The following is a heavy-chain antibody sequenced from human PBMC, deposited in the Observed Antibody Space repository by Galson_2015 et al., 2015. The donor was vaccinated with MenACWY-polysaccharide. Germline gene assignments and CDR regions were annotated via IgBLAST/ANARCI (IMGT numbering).Heavy chain of an antibody. V-gene: IGHV4-38-2*01. Sequence: LRLSCAGSGPTFSSYGMGWIRQPPGKGLEWIGSIYHSGSTYYNSSLKSRVTISVDTSKNQFSLKLSSVTAADTAVYYCARVEKYSGSYYILHWGQGTLVTVSS. CDR2: IYHSGST. CDR3: ARVEKYSGSYYILH. J-gene: IGHJ4*02. D-gene: IGHD1-26*01. CDR1: GPTFSSYG.